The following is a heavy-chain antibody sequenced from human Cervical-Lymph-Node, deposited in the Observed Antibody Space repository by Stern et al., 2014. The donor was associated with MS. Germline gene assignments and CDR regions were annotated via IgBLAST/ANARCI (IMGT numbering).Heavy chain of an antibody. V-gene: IGHV1-69*01. CDR3: ARERGNTYGFDY. Sequence: QVQLVQSGAEVRKPGSSVKGSCRASGVTINTYAVSWVRQAPGQGLEWMGAIVPVFDKSKHAQRCQERGTITPDESTSTVYMELSGLTSEDTAVYYCARERGNTYGFDYWGQGTLVTVSS. CDR1: GVTINTYA. CDR2: IVPVFDKS. J-gene: IGHJ4*02. D-gene: IGHD4-23*01.